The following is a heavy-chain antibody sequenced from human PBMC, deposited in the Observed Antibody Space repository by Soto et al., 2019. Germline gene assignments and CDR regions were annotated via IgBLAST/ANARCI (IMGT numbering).Heavy chain of an antibody. D-gene: IGHD3-16*01. CDR2: ISHHGSNK. CDR1: GFTFSSYG. CDR3: ARVGGFDI. J-gene: IGHJ3*02. V-gene: IGHV3-30*03. Sequence: HPRGSLSLSCAASGFTFSSYGMHWVRQAPGKGLEWMAVISHHGSNKHYADSVKGRFTITKDNSKNTLYLQMNSLRAEDTAVYYCARVGGFDIWGQGTMVTV.